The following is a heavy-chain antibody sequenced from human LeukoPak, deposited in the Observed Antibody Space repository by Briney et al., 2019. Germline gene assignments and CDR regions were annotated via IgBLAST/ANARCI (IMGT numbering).Heavy chain of an antibody. V-gene: IGHV1-8*01. J-gene: IGHJ4*02. Sequence: ASVKVSCKASGYTFTSYDINWVRQATGQGLEWMGWMNPNSGNTGYAQKFQGRVTMTRNTSISTAYMELSSLRSEDTAVYYCARVVASARGSAKLGFDYWGQGTLVTVSS. CDR3: ARVVASARGSAKLGFDY. CDR1: GYTFTSYD. CDR2: MNPNSGNT. D-gene: IGHD6-13*01.